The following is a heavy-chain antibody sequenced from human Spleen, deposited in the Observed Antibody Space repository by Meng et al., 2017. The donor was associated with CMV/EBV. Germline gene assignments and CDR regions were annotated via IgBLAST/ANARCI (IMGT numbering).Heavy chain of an antibody. V-gene: IGHV1-18*01. CDR3: ARGAYCSSTSCYQRWFDP. Sequence: TFTSYGISWVRQAPGPGLEWMGWISAYDGNTNYAQKVQGRVTMTTDTSTNTAYMELRSLRSDDTAVYYCARGAYCSSTSCYQRWFDPWGQGTLVTVSS. CDR2: ISAYDGNT. D-gene: IGHD2-2*01. J-gene: IGHJ5*02. CDR1: TFTSYG.